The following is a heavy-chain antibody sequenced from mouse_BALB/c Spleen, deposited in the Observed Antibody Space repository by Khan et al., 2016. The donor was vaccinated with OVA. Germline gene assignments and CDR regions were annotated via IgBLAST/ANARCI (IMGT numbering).Heavy chain of an antibody. CDR3: ARGSGNSRFAY. J-gene: IGHJ3*01. CDR1: GYTFTDYA. CDR2: ISTYYGDA. Sequence: QVQLQQSGAELVRPGVSVKISCKGSGYTFTDYAMHWVKQSPAKSLEWIGVISTYYGDADYNQKFKGKATMTVDKSSSTAYMELARLTSEDSAIYYCARGSGNSRFAYWGQGTLVTVSA. D-gene: IGHD1-3*01. V-gene: IGHV1S137*01.